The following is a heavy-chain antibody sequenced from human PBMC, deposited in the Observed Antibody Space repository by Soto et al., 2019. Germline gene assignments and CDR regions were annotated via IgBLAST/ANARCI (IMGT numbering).Heavy chain of an antibody. V-gene: IGHV4-59*01. J-gene: IGHJ4*02. CDR3: AREGNLGRWIQPLDS. CDR2: IHYNGNT. D-gene: IGHD2-2*03. Sequence: PSETLSLTCTISSGSIKDYYWCWLRQTPGKGLEWIGNIHYNGNTKYSPSLKSRVTMSVDTSKNHFSLKLISVTTADTAVYFCAREGNLGRWIQPLDSWGQGTLVTVSS. CDR1: SGSIKDYY.